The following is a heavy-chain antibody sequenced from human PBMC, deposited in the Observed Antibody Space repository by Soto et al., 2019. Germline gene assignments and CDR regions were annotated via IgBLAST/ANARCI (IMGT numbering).Heavy chain of an antibody. CDR1: GFPFDDYA. CDR2: ITWNSGGI. CDR3: AKDVISRGRVLWPPDF. Sequence: EVQLVESGGGLAQPGRSLRLSCVDSGFPFDDYAMHWVRQPPGKGLEWLSGITWNSGGIGYADSLKARFIISRDNPKNSLYLQMNRLKPADTAFYSCAKDVISRGRVLWPPDFWGQGTLVTVSS. V-gene: IGHV3-9*01. J-gene: IGHJ4*02. D-gene: IGHD3-10*01.